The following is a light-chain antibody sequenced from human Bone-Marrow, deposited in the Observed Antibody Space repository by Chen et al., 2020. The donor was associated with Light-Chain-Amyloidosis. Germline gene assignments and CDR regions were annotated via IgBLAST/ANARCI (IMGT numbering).Light chain of an antibody. Sequence: QPVLTQPPSASGTPGQRVTISCSGSSSNIGSNYVYWYQQLPGTAPKLLIYRNNQRPSGVPYRFSGSKSGTSASLAISGLRSEDEADYYCAAWDDSLSGPVFGGGTKLTVL. CDR1: SSNIGSNY. J-gene: IGLJ2*01. CDR3: AAWDDSLSGPV. V-gene: IGLV1-47*01. CDR2: RNN.